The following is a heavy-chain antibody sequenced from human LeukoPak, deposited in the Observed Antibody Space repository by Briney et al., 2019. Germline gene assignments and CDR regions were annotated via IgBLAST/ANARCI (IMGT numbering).Heavy chain of an antibody. V-gene: IGHV4-4*07. CDR2: IYTSGST. D-gene: IGHD6-13*01. CDR1: GGSISSYY. J-gene: IGHJ5*02. Sequence: PSETLSLTCTVSGGSISSYYWSWIRQPAGKGLEWIGRIYTSGSTNYNPSLKSRVTMSVDTSKNQFSLKLSSVTAADTAVYYCAREKGSSSWYINRFDPWGQGTLVTVSS. CDR3: AREKGSSSWYINRFDP.